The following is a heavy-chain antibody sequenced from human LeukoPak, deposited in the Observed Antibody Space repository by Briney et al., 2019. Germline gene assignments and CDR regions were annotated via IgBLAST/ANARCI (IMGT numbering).Heavy chain of an antibody. CDR3: ARGRTRRTIFGVVTLSFDY. D-gene: IGHD3-3*01. CDR2: MNPNSGNT. Sequence: GASVKVSCKASGYTFTSYDINWVRQATGQGLEWMGWMNPNSGNTGYAQKLQGRVTMTRNTSISTAYMELSSLRSEDTAVYYCARGRTRRTIFGVVTLSFDYWGQGTLVTVSS. CDR1: GYTFTSYD. J-gene: IGHJ4*02. V-gene: IGHV1-8*01.